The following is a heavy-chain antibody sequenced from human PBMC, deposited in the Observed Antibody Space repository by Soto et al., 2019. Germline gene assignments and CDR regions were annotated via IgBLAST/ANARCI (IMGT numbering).Heavy chain of an antibody. CDR1: GGSFSGYY. D-gene: IGHD3-3*01. CDR2: INHSGST. V-gene: IGHV4-34*01. Sequence: SENLSLTCAVYGGSFSGYYWSWIRQPPGKGLEWIGEINHSGSTNYNPSLKSRVTISVDTSKNQFSLKLSSVTAADTAVYYCARGDNYDFWSGYLHFFDYWGQGTLVTVSS. J-gene: IGHJ4*02. CDR3: ARGDNYDFWSGYLHFFDY.